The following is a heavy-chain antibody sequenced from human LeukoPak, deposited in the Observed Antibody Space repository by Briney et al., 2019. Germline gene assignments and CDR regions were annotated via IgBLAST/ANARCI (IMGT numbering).Heavy chain of an antibody. CDR2: ISWDGGST. V-gene: IGHV3-43*01. D-gene: IGHD3-10*01. Sequence: GGSLRLSCAASGFTFDDYTMHWVRQAPGKGLEWVSLISWDGGSTYYADSVKGRFTISRDNAKNSLYLQMNSLRAEDTALYYCARDPPLGGWGQGTLVTVSS. CDR1: GFTFDDYT. J-gene: IGHJ4*02. CDR3: ARDPPLGG.